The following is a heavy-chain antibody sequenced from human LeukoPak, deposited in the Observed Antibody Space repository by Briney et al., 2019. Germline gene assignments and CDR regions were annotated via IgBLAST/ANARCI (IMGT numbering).Heavy chain of an antibody. CDR2: IYYSGST. V-gene: IGHV4-59*08. J-gene: IGHJ5*02. CDR1: GGSISSYY. D-gene: IGHD4-17*01. Sequence: SETLSLTCTVSGGSISSYYWSWIRQPPGKGLEWIGYIYYSGSTNYNPSLKSRVTISVDTSKNQFSLKLSSVPAADTAVYYCAGTTVTNPWNWFDPWGQGTLVTVSS. CDR3: AGTTVTNPWNWFDP.